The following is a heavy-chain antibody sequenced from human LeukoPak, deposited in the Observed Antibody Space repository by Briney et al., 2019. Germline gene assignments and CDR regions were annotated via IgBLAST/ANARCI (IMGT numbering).Heavy chain of an antibody. Sequence: PGGSLRLSCAASGFTFSTYSMNWVRQAPGKGLEWVSSMSSSSSYISYADSVKGRFTISRDNAKNSLSLQMNSLRAEDTAVYYCARGNARRIAGGFDYWGQGVLVTVSS. CDR3: ARGNARRIAGGFDY. CDR2: MSSSSSYI. D-gene: IGHD1-20*01. V-gene: IGHV3-21*01. J-gene: IGHJ4*02. CDR1: GFTFSTYS.